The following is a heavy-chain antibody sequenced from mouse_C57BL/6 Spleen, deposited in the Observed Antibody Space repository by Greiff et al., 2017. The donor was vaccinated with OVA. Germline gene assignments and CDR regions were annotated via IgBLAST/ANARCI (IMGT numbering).Heavy chain of an antibody. V-gene: IGHV1-59*01. D-gene: IGHD3-3*01. CDR1: GYTFTSYW. CDR2: IDPSDSYT. Sequence: QVQLKQPGAELVRPGTSVKLSCKASGYTFTSYWMHWVKQRPGQGLEWIGVIDPSDSYTNYNQKFKGKATLTVDTSSSTAYMQLSSLTSEDSAAYYCARGGGLDFDYWGQGTTLTVSS. CDR3: ARGGGLDFDY. J-gene: IGHJ2*01.